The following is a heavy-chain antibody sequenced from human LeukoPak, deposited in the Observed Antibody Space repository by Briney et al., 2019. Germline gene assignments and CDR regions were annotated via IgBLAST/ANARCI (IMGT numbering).Heavy chain of an antibody. CDR3: AKHPIDYDFWSGSYYYYMDV. V-gene: IGHV3-23*02. D-gene: IGHD3-3*01. CDR2: ISGSGGST. CDR1: GFTFSSYA. J-gene: IGHJ6*03. Sequence: GGSLRLSCAASGFTFSSYAMSWVRQAPGKRLEWVSAISGSGGSTYYEDSVKGRFTISRDNSKNTLSLQMNSLRAEDTAVYYCAKHPIDYDFWSGSYYYYMDVWGKGTTVTVS.